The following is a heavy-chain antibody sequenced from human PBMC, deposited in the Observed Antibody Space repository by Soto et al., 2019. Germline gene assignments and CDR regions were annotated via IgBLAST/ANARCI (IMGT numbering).Heavy chain of an antibody. D-gene: IGHD4-17*01. CDR1: GCTFISYA. J-gene: IGHJ6*02. CDR3: AGYDYGDDDYYYYGMDV. V-gene: IGHV1-69*13. Sequence: SVNVSWQASGCTFISYASSWVRQAPGQGGQWMGGIIPILXTANYAQKLQGRVTITADESTSTAYMELSSLRYEDTAVYYCAGYDYGDDDYYYYGMDVGGQGTTVTVSS. CDR2: IIPILXTA.